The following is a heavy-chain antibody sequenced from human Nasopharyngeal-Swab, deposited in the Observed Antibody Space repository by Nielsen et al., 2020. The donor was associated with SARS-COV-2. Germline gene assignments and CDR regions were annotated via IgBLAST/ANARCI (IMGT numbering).Heavy chain of an antibody. CDR3: ARDNIDVVVPAAMWVGWFEP. V-gene: IGHV1-18*04. J-gene: IGHJ5*02. CDR1: GYTFTSYV. D-gene: IGHD2-2*01. CDR2: ISAYNGNT. Sequence: ASVKVSCKASGYTFTSYVITWVRQAPGQGLEWMGWISAYNGNTNYAQKLQGRVTMTTDTSTSTAYMELRSLRSDDTAVYYCARDNIDVVVPAAMWVGWFEPWGQGTLVTVSS.